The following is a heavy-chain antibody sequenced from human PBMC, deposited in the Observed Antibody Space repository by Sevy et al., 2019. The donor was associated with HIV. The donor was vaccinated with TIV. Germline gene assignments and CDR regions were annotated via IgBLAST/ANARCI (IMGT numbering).Heavy chain of an antibody. J-gene: IGHJ4*02. CDR1: GGSISSRSYY. D-gene: IGHD2-15*01. CDR3: ARLSFDIVVAVAATARPVDY. V-gene: IGHV4-39*01. CDR2: IYYSGST. Sequence: SETLSLTCTVSGGSISSRSYYWGWIRQPPGKGLEWIGSIYYSGSTYYNPSLKSRVTISVDTSKNQFSLRLSSVTAADTAVYYCARLSFDIVVAVAATARPVDYWGQGTLVTVSS.